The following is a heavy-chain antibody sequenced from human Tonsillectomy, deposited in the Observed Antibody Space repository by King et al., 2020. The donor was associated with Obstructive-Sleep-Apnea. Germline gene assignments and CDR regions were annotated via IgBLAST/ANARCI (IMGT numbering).Heavy chain of an antibody. CDR3: ARVVPAAMDFDY. J-gene: IGHJ4*02. Sequence: VQLVQSGAEVKKPGASVKVSCKASGYILTSYFMHWVRQAPGQGLEWMGVINPSGGTTSYAQKFRDRVTMTRDTSTSTVYMELSSLRSEVTAVYYCARVVPAAMDFDYWGQGTLVTVSS. CDR2: INPSGGTT. CDR1: GYILTSYF. D-gene: IGHD2-2*01. V-gene: IGHV1-46*01.